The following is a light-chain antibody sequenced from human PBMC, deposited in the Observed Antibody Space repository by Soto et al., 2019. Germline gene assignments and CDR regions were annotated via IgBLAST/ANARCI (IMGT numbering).Light chain of an antibody. CDR3: PQSLSPPLA. V-gene: IGKV1-39*01. CDR1: QSIANY. J-gene: IGKJ1*01. CDR2: GAS. Sequence: DVQMTQSPSSLSASVGDRVTITCRASQSIANYLNWYQQKPGTAPKLRVFGASSLQSGGPSRLSGSGSRTHFTLTISSLQPEDFATYHCPQSLSPPLAVGEGTNV.